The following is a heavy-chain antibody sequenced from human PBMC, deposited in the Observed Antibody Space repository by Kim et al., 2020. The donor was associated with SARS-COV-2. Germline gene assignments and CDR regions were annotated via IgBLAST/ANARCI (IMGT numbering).Heavy chain of an antibody. Sequence: LKSRVTISVDTSKNQFSLKLSSVTAADTAVYYCARTYYDILTGYPTFDYWGQGNLVTVSS. CDR3: ARTYYDILTGYPTFDY. D-gene: IGHD3-9*01. V-gene: IGHV4-30-2*04. J-gene: IGHJ4*02.